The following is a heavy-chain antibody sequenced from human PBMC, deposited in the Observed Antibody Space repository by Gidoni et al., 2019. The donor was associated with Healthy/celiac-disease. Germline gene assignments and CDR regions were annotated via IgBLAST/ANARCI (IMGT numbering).Heavy chain of an antibody. Sequence: QVQLVQSGAEVKTPGASVKVSCMASGYTFTGYYINGVRQAPGQGLELVGWINRNRGGTNYAQNFQGWVTMNRDTSISTAYMELSRLRSDDTAVYYCAREAYCGGDCYYYYDGMDVWGQGTTVTVSS. CDR3: AREAYCGGDCYYYYDGMDV. J-gene: IGHJ6*02. CDR2: INRNRGGT. V-gene: IGHV1-2*04. D-gene: IGHD2-21*02. CDR1: GYTFTGYY.